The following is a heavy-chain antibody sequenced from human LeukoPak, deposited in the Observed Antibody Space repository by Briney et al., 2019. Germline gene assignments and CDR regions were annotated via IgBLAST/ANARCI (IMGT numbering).Heavy chain of an antibody. Sequence: GASVKVSCKASGYTFTGYYLHWVRQAPGQGLEWMGWINPNSGVTKFAQNFQGRVTMTRDTSISTAYMELSRLRSDDTAVYYCARDRGGYGDYWGQGTLVTVSS. CDR2: INPNSGVT. D-gene: IGHD5-12*01. J-gene: IGHJ4*02. CDR1: GYTFTGYY. V-gene: IGHV1-2*02. CDR3: ARDRGGYGDY.